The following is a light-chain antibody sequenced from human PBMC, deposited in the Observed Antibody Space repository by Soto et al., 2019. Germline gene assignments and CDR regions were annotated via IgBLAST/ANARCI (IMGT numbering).Light chain of an antibody. CDR2: DVS. Sequence: QSALTQPASVSGSPGQSITISCTGTSSDVGGYNYVSWYQQHPGKAPKLMIYDVSNRHSGVSNRFSGSKSGNTASLTISGLQAEDEADYYCSSYRSSSTDVFGTGTKLTVL. V-gene: IGLV2-14*01. CDR3: SSYRSSSTDV. CDR1: SSDVGGYNY. J-gene: IGLJ1*01.